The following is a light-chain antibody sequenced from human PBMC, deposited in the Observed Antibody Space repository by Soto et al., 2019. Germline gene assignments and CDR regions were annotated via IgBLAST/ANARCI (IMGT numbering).Light chain of an antibody. CDR1: QSISSW. Sequence: DIQMTHSPSTLSASVLYIVTITFRSSQSISSWLAWYQQKPGKAPKLLIYDASSLESGVPSRFSGSGSGKEFTLTISGLQPDDFATYYCKQYNSYWKFGQGTKVDIK. CDR3: KQYNSYWK. V-gene: IGKV1-5*01. CDR2: DAS. J-gene: IGKJ1*01.